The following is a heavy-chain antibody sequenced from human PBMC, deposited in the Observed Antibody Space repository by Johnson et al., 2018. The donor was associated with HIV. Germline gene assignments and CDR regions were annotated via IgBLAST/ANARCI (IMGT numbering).Heavy chain of an antibody. CDR2: LSGSDDST. V-gene: IGHV3-23*04. Sequence: VQLVESGGGLVQPGGSLRLSCAASGFTFNNYAMSWIRQAPGKGLEWVSALSGSDDSTYFADSLKGRFTISRDNSRNTLYLQMNSLRAEDTAVYYCAKSSDEYSSSSDAFDIWGQGTMVTVSS. CDR3: AKSSDEYSSSSDAFDI. CDR1: GFTFNNYA. J-gene: IGHJ3*02. D-gene: IGHD6-6*01.